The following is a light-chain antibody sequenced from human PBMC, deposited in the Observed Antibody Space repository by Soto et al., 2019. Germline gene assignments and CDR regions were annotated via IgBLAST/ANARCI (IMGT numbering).Light chain of an antibody. CDR3: QQYGSSGT. J-gene: IGKJ1*01. CDR1: LTGDSRY. V-gene: IGKV3-20*01. CDR2: AAS. Sequence: IVLTQSPGTLSLSPGETATLSCSASLTGDSRYSAWYQQKRGQAPRLLIYAASSRATSVPDRFSGSGFGTDFTLTITRLQPEDFAVYYCQQYGSSGTFGQGTKVDIK.